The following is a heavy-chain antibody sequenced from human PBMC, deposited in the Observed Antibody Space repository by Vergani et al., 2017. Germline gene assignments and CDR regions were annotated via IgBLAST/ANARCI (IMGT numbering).Heavy chain of an antibody. CDR2: IYHSGST. CDR3: ARTLDSSGSYLSDWYFDL. J-gene: IGHJ2*01. D-gene: IGHD1-26*01. CDR1: GGSISSGGYS. Sequence: QLQLQESGSGLVKPSQTLSLTCAVSGGSISSGGYSWSWIRQPPGKGLEWIGYIYHSGSTYYNPSLKSRVTISVDRSKNQFSLKLSSVTAADTAVYYCARTLDSSGSYLSDWYFDLWGRGTLVTVSS. V-gene: IGHV4-30-2*01.